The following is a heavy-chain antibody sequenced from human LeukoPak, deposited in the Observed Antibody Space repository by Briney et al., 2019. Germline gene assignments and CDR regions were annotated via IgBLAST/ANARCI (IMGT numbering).Heavy chain of an antibody. J-gene: IGHJ4*02. CDR2: IYYSGST. Sequence: PSETLSLTYPVSGGSISSSSYYWGWIRQPPGKGLERIGSIYYSGSTYYNPSLKSRVTISLDTSKNQFSLKLSSVTAADTAVYYCARDPAMVFFDYWGQGTLVTVSS. V-gene: IGHV4-39*02. D-gene: IGHD5-18*01. CDR3: ARDPAMVFFDY. CDR1: GGSISSSSYY.